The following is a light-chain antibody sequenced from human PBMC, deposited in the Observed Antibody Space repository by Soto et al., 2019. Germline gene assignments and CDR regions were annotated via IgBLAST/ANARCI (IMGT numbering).Light chain of an antibody. J-gene: IGLJ2*01. Sequence: QSVLTQPPSASGTPGQRVTISCSGSSSNIGSNYVYWYQQLPGTAPKLLIYRNNQWPSGVPDRFSGSKSGTSASLAISGLRSEDEADYYCAAWDDSLSGPRVFGGGTKVTVL. CDR3: AAWDDSLSGPRV. CDR2: RNN. V-gene: IGLV1-47*01. CDR1: SSNIGSNY.